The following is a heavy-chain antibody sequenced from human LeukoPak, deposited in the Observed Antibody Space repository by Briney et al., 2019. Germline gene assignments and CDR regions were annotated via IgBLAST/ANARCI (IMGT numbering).Heavy chain of an antibody. J-gene: IGHJ3*02. CDR3: ARDHGIVGAKYTFDI. V-gene: IGHV3-21*01. Sequence: GGSLRLSCAASGFTLSSHSMNRVPQAAGQGLEWVSSISTSSSYIYYADSVKGRFTISRDNAKNSLYLQMNSLRAEDTAVYYCARDHGIVGAKYTFDIWGEGTMVTVS. D-gene: IGHD1-26*01. CDR1: GFTLSSHS. CDR2: ISTSSSYI.